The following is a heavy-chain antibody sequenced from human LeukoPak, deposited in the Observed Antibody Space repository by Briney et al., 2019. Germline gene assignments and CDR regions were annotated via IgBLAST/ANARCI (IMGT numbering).Heavy chain of an antibody. CDR1: GFTFSSYE. CDR2: ISSSGSTI. D-gene: IGHD6-19*01. CDR3: ARARRLTYGMDV. J-gene: IGHJ6*02. V-gene: IGHV3-48*03. Sequence: PGGSLRLSCAASGFTFSSYEMNWVRLAPGKGLEWVSYISSSGSTIYYADSVKGRFTISRDNAKNSLYLQMNSLRAEDTAVYYCARARRLTYGMDVWGRGTTVTVSS.